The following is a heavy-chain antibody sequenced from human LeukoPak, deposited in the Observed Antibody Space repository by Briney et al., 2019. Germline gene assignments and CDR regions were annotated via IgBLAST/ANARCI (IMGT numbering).Heavy chain of an antibody. V-gene: IGHV1-8*01. CDR3: ARGVDILTGYTSYFDY. D-gene: IGHD3-9*01. CDR1: GYTFTSYD. Sequence: ASVKVSCKASGYTFTSYDINWVRQATGQGLEWMGWMNPNSGNTGYAQKFQGRVTVTRNTSISTAYMELSSLRSEDTAVYYCARGVDILTGYTSYFDYWGQGTLVTVSS. J-gene: IGHJ4*02. CDR2: MNPNSGNT.